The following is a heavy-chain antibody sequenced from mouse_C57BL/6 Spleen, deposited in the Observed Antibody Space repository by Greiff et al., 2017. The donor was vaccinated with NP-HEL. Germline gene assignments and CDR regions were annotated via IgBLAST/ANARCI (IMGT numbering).Heavy chain of an antibody. CDR3: TRREITTVVARTLGY. D-gene: IGHD1-1*01. CDR2: IDPSDSET. Sequence: QVQLQQPGAELVRPGSSVKLSCKASGYTFTSYWMHWVKQRPIQGLEWIGNIDPSDSETHYNQKFKDKATLTVDKSSSTAYMQLRSLTSEDSAVYYCTRREITTVVARTLGYWGQGTTLTVSS. J-gene: IGHJ2*01. V-gene: IGHV1-52*01. CDR1: GYTFTSYW.